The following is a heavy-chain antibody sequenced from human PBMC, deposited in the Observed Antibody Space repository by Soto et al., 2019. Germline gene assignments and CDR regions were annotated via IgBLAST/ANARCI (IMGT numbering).Heavy chain of an antibody. V-gene: IGHV4-31*03. J-gene: IGHJ4*02. Sequence: TLSLTCTFSGGSSSSGGYYLSWIRHHPGKGLEWIGYIYYSGSTYYNPSLKSRVSISVDTSKNQFSLKLSSVTAADTAVYYCATVGAARYYFAYWGQGTLVTVSS. CDR2: IYYSGST. CDR3: ATVGAARYYFAY. CDR1: GGSSSSGGYY. D-gene: IGHD6-6*01.